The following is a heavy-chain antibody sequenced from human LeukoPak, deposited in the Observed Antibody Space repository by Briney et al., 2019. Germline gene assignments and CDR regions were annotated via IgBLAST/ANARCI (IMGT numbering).Heavy chain of an antibody. V-gene: IGHV3-11*01. CDR1: GFTFSDYY. J-gene: IGHJ4*02. CDR3: ARDPLVIGWEQGYFDY. CDR2: ISSSGSTI. D-gene: IGHD1-26*01. Sequence: GGSLRLSCAASGFTFSDYYMSWIRQAPGKGLEWVSYISSSGSTIYYADSVKGRFTISRDNAKNSLYLQMNSLRAEDTAVYYCARDPLVIGWEQGYFDYWGQGTLVTVSS.